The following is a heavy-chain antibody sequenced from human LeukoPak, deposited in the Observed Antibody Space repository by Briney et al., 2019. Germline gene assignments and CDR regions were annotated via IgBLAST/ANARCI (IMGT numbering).Heavy chain of an antibody. J-gene: IGHJ6*02. Sequence: SETLSLTCTVSGGSISSGGYYWSWIRQPPGKGLEWIGYIYYSGSTNYNPSLKSRVTISVDTSKNQFSLKLSSVTAADTAVYYCARDNWNYGSSMDVWGQGTTVTVSS. CDR1: GGSISSGGYY. CDR3: ARDNWNYGSSMDV. CDR2: IYYSGST. D-gene: IGHD1-7*01. V-gene: IGHV4-61*08.